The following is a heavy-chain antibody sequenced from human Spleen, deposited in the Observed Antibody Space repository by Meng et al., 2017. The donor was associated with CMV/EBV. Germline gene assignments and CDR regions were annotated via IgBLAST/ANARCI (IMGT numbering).Heavy chain of an antibody. CDR1: GHSISNGYF. D-gene: IGHD1-26*01. J-gene: IGHJ6*02. CDR3: VRRIIVVPSRGYGVDV. Sequence: SETLSLTCHVSGHSISNGYFWGWVRQSPMTGLEWIGIYDSGDTFYNPSLKSRVAISIDTSANQFSLTLNSVTAADTAVYYCVRRIIVVPSRGYGVDVWGQGTTVTVSS. V-gene: IGHV4-38-2*01. CDR2: IYDSGDT.